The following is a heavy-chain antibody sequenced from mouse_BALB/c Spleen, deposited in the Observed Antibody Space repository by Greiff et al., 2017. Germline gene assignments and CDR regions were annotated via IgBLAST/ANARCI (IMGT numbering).Heavy chain of an antibody. CDR3: ARKGGDYGYSFAY. Sequence: EVQLQQSGPGLVKPSQSLSLTCTVTGYSITSDYAWNWIRQFPGNKLEWMGYISYSGSTSYNPSLKSRISITRDTSKNQFFLQLNSVTTEDTATYYCARKGGDYGYSFAYWGQGTLVTVSA. CDR1: GYSITSDYA. V-gene: IGHV3-2*02. D-gene: IGHD1-2*01. CDR2: ISYSGST. J-gene: IGHJ3*01.